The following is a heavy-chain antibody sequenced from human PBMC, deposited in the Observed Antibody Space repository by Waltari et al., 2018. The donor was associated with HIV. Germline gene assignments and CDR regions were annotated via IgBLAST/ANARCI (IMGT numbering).Heavy chain of an antibody. V-gene: IGHV3-33*01. Sequence: QVQLVESGGGVVQPGRSLRLSCAASGFTFSSYGMHWVRQAPGKGLEGGALIWFDGGKKDYAEAVKGRGTNARHKSKNTLYLQMNSRGAEDTAVYYCATAPAPFYDIWTGYNSYHFDCWGQGTLVTVSS. CDR1: GFTFSSYG. CDR2: IWFDGGKK. J-gene: IGHJ4*02. CDR3: ATAPAPFYDIWTGYNSYHFDC. D-gene: IGHD3-9*01.